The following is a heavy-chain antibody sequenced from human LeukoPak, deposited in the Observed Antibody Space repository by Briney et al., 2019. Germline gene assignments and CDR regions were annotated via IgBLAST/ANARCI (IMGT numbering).Heavy chain of an antibody. CDR2: ILDSGST. V-gene: IGHV4-39*07. D-gene: IGHD2-21*01. J-gene: IGHJ5*02. CDR1: GGSISGNSYY. CDR3: ARDSGRFRDSTNWFDP. Sequence: PSETLSLTCTVSGGSISGNSYYWGWIRQPPGKGLEWIGAILDSGSTFYNPSLKSRVTVSIDPTSGGTSKTQFSLRLSSVTAADTAVYYCARDSGRFRDSTNWFDPWGQGTLVTVSS.